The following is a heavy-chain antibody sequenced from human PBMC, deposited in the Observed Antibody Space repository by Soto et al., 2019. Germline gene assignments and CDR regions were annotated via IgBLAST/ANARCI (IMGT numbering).Heavy chain of an antibody. D-gene: IGHD2-15*01. CDR3: ARDRGDCSGGSCYIYDAFDI. CDR1: GGSISSGDYY. CDR2: IYYSGST. V-gene: IGHV4-30-4*01. Sequence: PSETLSLTCTVSGGSISSGDYYWSWIRQPPGKGLEWIGYIYYSGSTYYNPSLKSRVTISVDTSKNQFSLKLSSVTAADTAVYYCARDRGDCSGGSCYIYDAFDIWGQGTMVTVSS. J-gene: IGHJ3*02.